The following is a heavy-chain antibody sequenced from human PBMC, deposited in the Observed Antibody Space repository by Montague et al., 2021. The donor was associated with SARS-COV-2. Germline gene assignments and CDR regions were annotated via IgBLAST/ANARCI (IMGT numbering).Heavy chain of an antibody. CDR1: GGSFSTYS. V-gene: IGHV4-34*01. D-gene: IGHD3-10*01. CDR2: IHHGGST. J-gene: IGHJ6*03. CDR3: ARLGDGVVPSPILGVGPYYSYYYMDV. Sequence: SETLSLTCAVHGGSFSTYSWNWIRQPPGKGLEWIGEIHHGGSTNYNPSLKSRVTILADTSKNQFSLQLTSVAAADTAVYYCARLGDGVVPSPILGVGPYYSYYYMDVWGKGTTVTVSS.